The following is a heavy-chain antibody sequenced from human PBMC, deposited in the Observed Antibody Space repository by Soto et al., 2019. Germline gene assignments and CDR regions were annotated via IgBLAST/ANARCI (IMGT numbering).Heavy chain of an antibody. J-gene: IGHJ4*02. D-gene: IGHD6-13*01. Sequence: GGSLRLSCAASGFTFSSYAMNWVRQAPGKGLEWVSVTSGSGGSTYYADSVKGRFTISRDNSKNTLYLQMNSLRAEDTAVYYCARRGPGTYFDYWGQGTLVTVSS. CDR1: GFTFSSYA. CDR3: ARRGPGTYFDY. V-gene: IGHV3-23*01. CDR2: TSGSGGST.